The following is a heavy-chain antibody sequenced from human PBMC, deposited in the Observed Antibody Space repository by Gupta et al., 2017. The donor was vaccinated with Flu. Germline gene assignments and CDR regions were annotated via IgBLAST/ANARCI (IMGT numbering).Heavy chain of an antibody. CDR1: GFTFSSYS. D-gene: IGHD6-19*01. CDR2: ISSSSSYI. CDR3: ARASRREYSGWYGFDY. J-gene: IGHJ4*02. Sequence: EVQLVESGGGLVKPGGSLRLSCAASGFTFSSYSMNWVRQAPGKGLEWVSSISSSSSYIYYADSVKGRFTISRDNAKNSLYLQMNSLRAEDTAVYYCARASRREYSGWYGFDYWGQGTLVTVSS. V-gene: IGHV3-21*01.